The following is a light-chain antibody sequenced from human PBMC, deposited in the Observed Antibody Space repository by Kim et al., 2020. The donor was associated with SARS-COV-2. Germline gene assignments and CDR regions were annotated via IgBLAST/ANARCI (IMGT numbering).Light chain of an antibody. CDR2: QDN. CDR3: QAWDSSTVV. Sequence: SYELTQPPSVSVSPGQTATITCSGDKLGDKYACWYRQKPGQSPVVVIYQDNKRPSEIPERFSGSNSGNTATLTISGTQALDEADYYCQAWDSSTVVFGGG. V-gene: IGLV3-1*01. J-gene: IGLJ2*01. CDR1: KLGDKY.